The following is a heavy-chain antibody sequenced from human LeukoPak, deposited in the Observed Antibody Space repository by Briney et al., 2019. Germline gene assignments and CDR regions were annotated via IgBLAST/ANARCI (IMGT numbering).Heavy chain of an antibody. V-gene: IGHV4-59*01. D-gene: IGHD5-12*01. CDR1: GGSISSYY. Sequence: SETLSLTCTVSGGSISSYYWSWIRQPPGKGLEWIGYIYYSGGTNYNPSLKSRVTISVDTSKNQFSLKLSSVTAADTAVYYCARALTGSGYGSTDYWGQGTLVTVSS. CDR3: ARALTGSGYGSTDY. J-gene: IGHJ4*02. CDR2: IYYSGGT.